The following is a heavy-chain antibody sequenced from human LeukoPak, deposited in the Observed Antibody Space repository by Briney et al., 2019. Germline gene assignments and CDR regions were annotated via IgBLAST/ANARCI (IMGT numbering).Heavy chain of an antibody. J-gene: IGHJ5*02. CDR3: ARDQYYDSKGWFDP. CDR2: IIPIFGTA. D-gene: IGHD3-22*01. Sequence: SVKVSCKASGGTFSSYAISWVRQAPGQGLEWMGGIIPIFGTANYAQKFQGRVTITADESTSTAYMELSSLRSDDTAVYYCARDQYYDSKGWFDPWGQGTLVTVSS. CDR1: GGTFSSYA. V-gene: IGHV1-69*13.